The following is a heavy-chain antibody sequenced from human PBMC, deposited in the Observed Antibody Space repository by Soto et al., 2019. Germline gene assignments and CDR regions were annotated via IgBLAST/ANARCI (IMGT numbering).Heavy chain of an antibody. Sequence: PGGSLRLSCAASGFLFSTYSMNWVRQAPGKGLEWVSSISSSSSYIYDADSVKGRFTISRDNAKNSLYLQMNSLRAEDTAVYYCARVYSGSSAHYYGMDVWGQGTTVTVSS. CDR2: ISSSSSYI. J-gene: IGHJ6*02. D-gene: IGHD1-26*01. CDR3: ARVYSGSSAHYYGMDV. CDR1: GFLFSTYS. V-gene: IGHV3-21*01.